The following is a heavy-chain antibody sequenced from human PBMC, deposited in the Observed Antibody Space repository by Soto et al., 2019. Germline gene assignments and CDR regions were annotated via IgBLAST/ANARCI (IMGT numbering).Heavy chain of an antibody. J-gene: IGHJ5*02. CDR3: AHSLIGYYYDSSGSNWFDP. V-gene: IGHV2-5*02. CDR2: IYWDDDK. Sequence: QITLKESGPTLVKPTQTLTLTCTFSGFSLSTSGVGVGWIRQPPGKALEWLALIYWDDDKRYSPSLKRRLTTTKDTPXTXVXXTRTNMDPADTATYYCAHSLIGYYYDSSGSNWFDPWGQGTLVTVSS. D-gene: IGHD3-22*01. CDR1: GFSLSTSGVG.